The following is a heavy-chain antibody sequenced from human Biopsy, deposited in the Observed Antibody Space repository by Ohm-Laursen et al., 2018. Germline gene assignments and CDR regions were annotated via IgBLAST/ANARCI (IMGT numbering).Heavy chain of an antibody. Sequence: SLRLSCTASGFIFDDYAMHWVRQAPGKGLEWVSGISWDSGRIDYADSVKGRFTISRDNAKNTVFLQMNSLGAEDTAVYYCTRAEAGSGSLLYFDYWGQGTLVTVSS. D-gene: IGHD3-10*01. V-gene: IGHV3-9*01. CDR1: GFIFDDYA. CDR3: TRAEAGSGSLLYFDY. CDR2: ISWDSGRI. J-gene: IGHJ4*02.